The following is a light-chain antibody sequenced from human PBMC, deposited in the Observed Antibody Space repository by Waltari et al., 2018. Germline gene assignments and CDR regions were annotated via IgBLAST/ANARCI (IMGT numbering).Light chain of an antibody. V-gene: IGKV3-20*01. J-gene: IGKJ1*01. CDR1: QSVSRS. CDR3: QHYVRLPAT. Sequence: IVLTQSPGTLSLSPGERATLSCRASQSVSRSLAWYQQKPGQAPTLLIYGASTRATGSPDRFTGRGSGTDFSLTISSLEPEDFAIYFCQHYVRLPATFGQGTKVEIK. CDR2: GAS.